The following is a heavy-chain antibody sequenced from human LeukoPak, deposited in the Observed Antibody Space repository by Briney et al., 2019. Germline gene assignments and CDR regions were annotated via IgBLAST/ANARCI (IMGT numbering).Heavy chain of an antibody. J-gene: IGHJ4*02. CDR2: IRYDGSNK. D-gene: IGHD5-24*01. CDR1: GFTFSSYG. V-gene: IGHV3-30*02. Sequence: GGSLRLSCAASGFTFSSYGMHWVRQAPGKGLEWGAFIRYDGSNKYYADSVKGRFTISRDNSKNTLYLQMNSLRAEDTAVYYCARSWGPMATTPVDYWGQGTLVTVSS. CDR3: ARSWGPMATTPVDY.